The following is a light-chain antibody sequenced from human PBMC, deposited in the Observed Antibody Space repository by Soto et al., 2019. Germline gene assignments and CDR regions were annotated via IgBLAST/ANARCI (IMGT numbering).Light chain of an antibody. CDR3: QQYGSSPRT. V-gene: IGKV3-20*01. J-gene: IGKJ1*01. CDR1: QNVGSF. CDR2: DTS. Sequence: TQSPATLSVSPGERATLSCRAGQNVGSFLAWYQQKPGQAPRLLIYDTSNRATGIPDRFSGSGSGTDFSLTISSLEPGDLAVYYCQQYGSSPRTFGQGTKVDI.